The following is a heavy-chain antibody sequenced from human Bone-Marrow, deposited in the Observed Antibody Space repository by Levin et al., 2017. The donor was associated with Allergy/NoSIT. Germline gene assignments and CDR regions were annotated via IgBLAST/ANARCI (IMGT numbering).Heavy chain of an antibody. CDR3: ARNWDESHNRNGNYFDY. J-gene: IGHJ4*02. Sequence: SQTLSLTCTVSGGSLRSPSYYWTWFRQHPGKGLEWIGNIYYSGSTYYDPSLKSRVTISVDTSKNQFSLRLSSVTAADTAVYYCARNWDESHNRNGNYFDYWGQGTLVTVSS. D-gene: IGHD1-1*01. V-gene: IGHV4-31*03. CDR1: GGSLRSPSYY. CDR2: IYYSGST.